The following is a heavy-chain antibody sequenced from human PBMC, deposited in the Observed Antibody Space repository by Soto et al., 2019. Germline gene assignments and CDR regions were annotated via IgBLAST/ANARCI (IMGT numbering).Heavy chain of an antibody. Sequence: SETLSLTCTVSGGSISSYYWSWIRQPPGKGLEWIGYIYYSGSTNYNPSLKSRVTISVDTSKNQFSLKLSSVTAADTAVYYCARQVFDYYYYYMDVWGKGTTVTV. CDR1: GGSISSYY. V-gene: IGHV4-59*08. CDR3: ARQVFDYYYYYMDV. J-gene: IGHJ6*03. CDR2: IYYSGST.